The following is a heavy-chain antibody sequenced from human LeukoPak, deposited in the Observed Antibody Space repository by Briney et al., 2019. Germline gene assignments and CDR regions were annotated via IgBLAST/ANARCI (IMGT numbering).Heavy chain of an antibody. CDR3: ARDSGTTGEVKVDT. J-gene: IGHJ5*02. V-gene: IGHV4-38-2*02. CDR2: IYYSGSP. D-gene: IGHD3-10*01. Sequence: SETLSLTCTVSGYSIRSGLYWGWLPQPPGQALEWIGSIYYSGSPQYHPSLKSRLNIKVDTSKKHFPLTLLSVTPPAPAVLYGARDSGTTGEVKVDTWGQGTLGSVSS. CDR1: GYSIRSGLY.